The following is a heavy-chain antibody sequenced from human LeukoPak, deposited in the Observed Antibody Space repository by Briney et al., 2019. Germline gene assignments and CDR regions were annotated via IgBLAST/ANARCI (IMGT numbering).Heavy chain of an antibody. CDR1: GGSFSGYY. Sequence: SETLSLTCAVYGGSFSGYYWSWIRQPPGKGLEWIGEINHSGSTDYNPSLKSRVTISVDTSKNQFSLKPSSVTAADTAVYYCARGVSGWYYFDYWGQGTLVTVSS. D-gene: IGHD6-19*01. V-gene: IGHV4-34*01. J-gene: IGHJ4*02. CDR2: INHSGST. CDR3: ARGVSGWYYFDY.